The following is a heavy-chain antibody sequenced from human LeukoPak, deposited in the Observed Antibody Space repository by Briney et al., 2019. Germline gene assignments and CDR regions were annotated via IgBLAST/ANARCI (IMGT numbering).Heavy chain of an antibody. CDR1: GFTFDDYG. CDR2: INWNGGST. Sequence: RPGGSLRLSCAASGFTFDDYGMSWVRQAPGKGLEGVSGINWNGGSTGYADSVKGRFTISRDNAKNSLYLQMNSLRAEDTALYYCARERYLFKDSSDGDAFDIWGQGTMVTVSS. CDR3: ARERYLFKDSSDGDAFDI. J-gene: IGHJ3*02. V-gene: IGHV3-20*04. D-gene: IGHD3-22*01.